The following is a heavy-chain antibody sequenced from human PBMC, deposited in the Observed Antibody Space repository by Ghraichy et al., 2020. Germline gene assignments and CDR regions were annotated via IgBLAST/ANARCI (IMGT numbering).Heavy chain of an antibody. CDR1: GFTFSSYS. D-gene: IGHD1-7*01. V-gene: IGHV3-21*01. Sequence: GESLNISCAASGFTFSSYSMNWVRQAPGKGLEWVSSISSSSSYIYYADSVKGRFTISRDNAKNSLYLQMNSLRAEDTAVYYCARGYNWNYLGAFDIWGQGTMVTVSS. J-gene: IGHJ3*02. CDR2: ISSSSSYI. CDR3: ARGYNWNYLGAFDI.